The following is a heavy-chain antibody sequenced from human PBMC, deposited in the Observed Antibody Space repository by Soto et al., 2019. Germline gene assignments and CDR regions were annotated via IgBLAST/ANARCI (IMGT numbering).Heavy chain of an antibody. CDR2: IYPGDSDT. CDR1: GYSFTSYW. J-gene: IGHJ4*02. D-gene: IGHD6-13*01. V-gene: IGHV5-51*01. CDR3: ARLVAAAGNWDIDD. Sequence: GESLNISCKGPGYSFTSYWIGWVRQMPGKGLEWMGIIYPGDSDTRYSPSLQGPVTISADKSISTAYLQWSSLKASDTAMYYCARLVAAAGNWDIDDWGQGTLVTVSS.